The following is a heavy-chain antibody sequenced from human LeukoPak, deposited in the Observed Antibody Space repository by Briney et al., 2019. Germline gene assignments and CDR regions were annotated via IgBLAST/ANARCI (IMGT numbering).Heavy chain of an antibody. CDR2: INEDGSTT. Sequence: PGGSLRLSCAASGFTFSGNCMHWVRQAPGKGLVWVSRINEDGSTTNYADSVKGRSTIFRDNAKNTLYLQMNSLRAEDTAVYYCVRDLGGRSGHWGQGTLVTVSS. J-gene: IGHJ4*02. D-gene: IGHD1-26*01. V-gene: IGHV3-74*01. CDR3: VRDLGGRSGH. CDR1: GFTFSGNC.